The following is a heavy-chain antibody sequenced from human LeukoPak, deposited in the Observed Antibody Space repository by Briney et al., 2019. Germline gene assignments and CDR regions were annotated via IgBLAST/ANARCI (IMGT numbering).Heavy chain of an antibody. CDR3: ARDAAVGYFDL. V-gene: IGHV3-48*03. J-gene: IGHJ2*01. CDR2: ISSSGSTI. CDR1: GFTFSSYE. Sequence: GRSLRLSCAASGFTFSSYEMNWVRQAPGTGLEWVSYISSSGSTIYYADSVKGRFTISRDNAKNSLYLQMNSLRAEDTAVYYCARDAAVGYFDLWGRGTLATVSS. D-gene: IGHD6-19*01.